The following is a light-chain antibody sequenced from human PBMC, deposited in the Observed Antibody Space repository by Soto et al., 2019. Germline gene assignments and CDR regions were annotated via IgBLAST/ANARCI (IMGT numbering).Light chain of an antibody. CDR3: QQLNSYLVT. J-gene: IGKJ4*01. CDR2: AAS. Sequence: IQLTQSPSSQSPYAGDRVTTTCPARQGISSYLAWYQQKPGKAPKLLIYAASTLQSGVPSRFSGSGSGTDFALTISSLQPEDFATYYCQQLNSYLVTFGGGTKVDIK. V-gene: IGKV1-9*01. CDR1: QGISSY.